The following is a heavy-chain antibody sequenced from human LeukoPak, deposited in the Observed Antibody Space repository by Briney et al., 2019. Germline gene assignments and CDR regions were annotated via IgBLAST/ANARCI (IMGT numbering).Heavy chain of an antibody. V-gene: IGHV3-23*01. Sequence: PGGSLRLSCAASGFTFSNYGMSWVRQAPGKGLEWVSAISGSGGSTYYADSVKGRFTISRDNSKNTLYLQMNSLRAEDTAVYYCAKVGLVTAILEPSDYWGQGTLVTVSS. CDR3: AKVGLVTAILEPSDY. CDR1: GFTFSNYG. J-gene: IGHJ4*02. CDR2: ISGSGGST. D-gene: IGHD2-21*02.